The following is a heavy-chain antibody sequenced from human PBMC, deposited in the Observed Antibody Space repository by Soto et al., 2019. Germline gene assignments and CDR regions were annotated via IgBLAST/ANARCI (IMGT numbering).Heavy chain of an antibody. V-gene: IGHV1-18*04. CDR2: ISTYYDNT. J-gene: IGHJ4*02. Sequence: QVQLVQSGAEVKKPGASGKVSCKASGYTFTSYGISWVRQAPGQGLEWMGWISTYYDNTNYAQNLRGRVTMTTDTSPSTAYMELRSMRSDDTAVYYCASDPPRRYNSGQGLDYWGQGTLVTVSS. CDR3: ASDPPRRYNSGQGLDY. D-gene: IGHD5-18*01. CDR1: GYTFTSYG.